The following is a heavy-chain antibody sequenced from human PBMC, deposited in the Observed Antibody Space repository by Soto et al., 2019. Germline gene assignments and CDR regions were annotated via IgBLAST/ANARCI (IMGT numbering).Heavy chain of an antibody. D-gene: IGHD3-10*01. J-gene: IGHJ3*02. Sequence: ESGGGVVQPGRSLRLSCAASGFTFSSYGMHWVRQAPGKGLEWVAVIWYDGSNKYYADSVKGRFTISRDNSKNTLYLQMNSLRAEDTAVYYCARYTYYYAFDIWGQGTMVTVSS. V-gene: IGHV3-33*01. CDR2: IWYDGSNK. CDR1: GFTFSSYG. CDR3: ARYTYYYAFDI.